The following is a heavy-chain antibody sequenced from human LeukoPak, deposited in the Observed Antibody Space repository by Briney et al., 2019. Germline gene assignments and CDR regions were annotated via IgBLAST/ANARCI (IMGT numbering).Heavy chain of an antibody. CDR3: ARDRNRCDGTSCLYHFDS. CDR2: ISYDGVKK. J-gene: IGHJ4*02. D-gene: IGHD2-2*01. Sequence: PGGCLRLSRAASGSTFTNYAIHWVRQAPDKGLEWVAVISYDGVKKYHADSVKGRFTISRDNSKNTLYLQMNGLRPEDTAVYYCARDRNRCDGTSCLYHFDSWGQGTLVTVSS. V-gene: IGHV3-30-3*01. CDR1: GSTFTNYA.